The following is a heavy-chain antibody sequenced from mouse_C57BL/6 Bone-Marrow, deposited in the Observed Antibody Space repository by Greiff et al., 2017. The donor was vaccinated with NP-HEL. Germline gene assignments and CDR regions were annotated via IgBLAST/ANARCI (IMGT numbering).Heavy chain of an antibody. Sequence: VQLQQSGPELVKPGASVKISCKASGYAFSSSWMNWVKQRPGQGLEWIGRIYPGDGDTNYNGKFKGKATLTADKSSSTAYMQLSSLTSEDSAVYFCARSGYYYGSSFYWYFDVWGTGTTVTVSS. CDR3: ARSGYYYGSSFYWYFDV. V-gene: IGHV1-82*01. CDR2: IYPGDGDT. J-gene: IGHJ1*03. D-gene: IGHD1-1*01. CDR1: GYAFSSSW.